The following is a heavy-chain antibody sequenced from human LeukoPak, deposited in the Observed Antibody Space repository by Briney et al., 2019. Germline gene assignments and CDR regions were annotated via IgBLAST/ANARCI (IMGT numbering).Heavy chain of an antibody. CDR2: INHSGST. J-gene: IGHJ6*02. CDR1: GGSFSGYY. V-gene: IGHV4-34*01. Sequence: SQTLSLTCAVYGGSFSGYYWSWIRQPPGKGLEWIGEINHSGSTNYNPSLKSRVTISVDTSKNQFSLKLSSVTAADTAVYYCARLAAAVYYGMDVWGQGTTVTVSS. D-gene: IGHD2-15*01. CDR3: ARLAAAVYYGMDV.